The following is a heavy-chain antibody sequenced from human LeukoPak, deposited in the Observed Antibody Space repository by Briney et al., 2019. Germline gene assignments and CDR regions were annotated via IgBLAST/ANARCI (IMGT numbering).Heavy chain of an antibody. V-gene: IGHV3-21*01. J-gene: IGHJ4*02. Sequence: GGSLRLSCAASGFTFSSYSMNWVRQAPGKGLEWVSSISSSSSYIYYADSVKGRFTISRDNAKNSLYLQMNSLRAEDTAVYYCAREAWSSFSNFDYWGQGTLVTVSS. D-gene: IGHD6-13*01. CDR3: AREAWSSFSNFDY. CDR1: GFTFSSYS. CDR2: ISSSSSYI.